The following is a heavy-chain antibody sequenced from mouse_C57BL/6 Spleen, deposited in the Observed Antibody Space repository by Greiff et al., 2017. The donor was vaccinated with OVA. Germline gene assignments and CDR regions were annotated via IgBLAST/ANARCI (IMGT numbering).Heavy chain of an antibody. CDR3: ARKGTTVVATDY. CDR1: GYAFTNYL. CDR2: INPGSGGT. V-gene: IGHV1-54*01. D-gene: IGHD1-1*01. J-gene: IGHJ2*01. Sequence: QVHVKQSGAELVRPGTSVKVSCKASGYAFTNYLIEWVKQRPGQGLEWIGVINPGSGGTNYNEKFKGKATLTADKSSSTAYMQLSSLTSEDSAVYFCARKGTTVVATDYWGQGTTLTVSS.